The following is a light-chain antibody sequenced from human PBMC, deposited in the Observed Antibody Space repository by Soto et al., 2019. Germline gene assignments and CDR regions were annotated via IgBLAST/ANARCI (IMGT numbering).Light chain of an antibody. CDR3: QQYTTFSPT. Sequence: IQMTQTPSTLSASVGDRVTITCRASQSVSPWLAWYQQTPGKAPELLIYDVSNLQFGIPSRFSGSGSETEFTLTISGLQPDDFATYYCQQYTTFSPTFGQGTKLDI. CDR2: DVS. J-gene: IGKJ2*01. V-gene: IGKV1-5*01. CDR1: QSVSPW.